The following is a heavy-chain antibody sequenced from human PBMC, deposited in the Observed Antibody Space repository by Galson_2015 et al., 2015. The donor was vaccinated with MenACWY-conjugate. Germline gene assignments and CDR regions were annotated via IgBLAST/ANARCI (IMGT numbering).Heavy chain of an antibody. V-gene: IGHV4-4*02. CDR1: GGSISSSSW. CDR3: ARRGPGSDFWSGYYSFDY. Sequence: ETLSLTCAVSGGSISSSSWWRWVRQPPGKGLEWIGEIYHSGSTNYNPSLKSRVSISVDKSKKQFSLKLSSVTAADTAVYYCARRGPGSDFWSGYYSFDYWGQGTLVTVSS. CDR2: IYHSGST. J-gene: IGHJ4*02. D-gene: IGHD3-3*01.